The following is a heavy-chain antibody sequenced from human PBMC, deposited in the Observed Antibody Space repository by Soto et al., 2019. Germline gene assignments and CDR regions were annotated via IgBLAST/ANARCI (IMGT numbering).Heavy chain of an antibody. V-gene: IGHV4-39*01. CDR2: IYYSGST. D-gene: IGHD3-10*01. CDR1: GGSISSSSYY. CDR3: ARVLYYYGSGSYNWFDP. J-gene: IGHJ5*02. Sequence: SETLSLTCAVSGGSISSSSYYWGRIRQPPGKGLEWIGSIYYSGSTYYNPSLKRRVTISVDTSKNQFSLKLSSVTAADTAVYYCARVLYYYGSGSYNWFDPWGQGTLVTVSS.